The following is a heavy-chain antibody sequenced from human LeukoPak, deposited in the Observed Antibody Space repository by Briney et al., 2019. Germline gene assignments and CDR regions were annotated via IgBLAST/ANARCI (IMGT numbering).Heavy chain of an antibody. CDR3: ARKLNWHDAFDI. CDR2: IYHSGIS. CDR1: GGSVTSWY. J-gene: IGHJ3*02. V-gene: IGHV4-59*02. D-gene: IGHD1-1*01. Sequence: SETLSLTCTVSGGSVTSWYWSWIRQPPGKGLEWIGYIYHSGISSYSPSLKSRVTISVDTSKNQFSLKLSSVTAADTAVYYCARKLNWHDAFDIWGQGTMVTVSS.